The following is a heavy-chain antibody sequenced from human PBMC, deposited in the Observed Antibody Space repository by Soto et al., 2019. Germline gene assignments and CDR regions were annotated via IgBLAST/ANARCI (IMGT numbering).Heavy chain of an antibody. CDR1: GFTFSSYA. V-gene: IGHV3-23*01. Sequence: EVQLLESGGGLVQSGGSLRLSCAASGFTFSSYAMSWVRQAPGKGLEWVSAISGSGGSTYYADSVKGRFTISRDNSKNTLYLQMNSLRAEDTAVYYCAKGVAVAGVFDYWGQGTLVTVSS. CDR2: ISGSGGST. D-gene: IGHD6-19*01. CDR3: AKGVAVAGVFDY. J-gene: IGHJ4*02.